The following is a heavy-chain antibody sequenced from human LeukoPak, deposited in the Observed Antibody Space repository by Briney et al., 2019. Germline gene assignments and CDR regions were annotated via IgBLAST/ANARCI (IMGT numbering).Heavy chain of an antibody. CDR3: ARNSGSFQTYYFDY. CDR2: IYYSGST. D-gene: IGHD1-26*01. Sequence: SETLSLTCTVAGGSISSYYWSWIRKPPGKGLEWIGYIYYSGSTNYNPSLKSRVTISVDTSKNQFSLKLSSVTAADTAVYYCARNSGSFQTYYFDYWGQGTLVTVSS. CDR1: GGSISSYY. V-gene: IGHV4-59*01. J-gene: IGHJ4*02.